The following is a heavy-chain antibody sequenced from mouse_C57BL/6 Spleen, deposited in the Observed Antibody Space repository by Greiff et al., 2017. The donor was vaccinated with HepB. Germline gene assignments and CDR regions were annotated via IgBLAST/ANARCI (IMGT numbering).Heavy chain of an antibody. V-gene: IGHV3-6*01. CDR2: ISYDGSN. CDR1: GYSITSGYY. D-gene: IGHD2-4*01. J-gene: IGHJ2*01. Sequence: EVQLQQSGPGLVKPSQSLSLTCSVTGYSITSGYYWNWIRQFPGNKLEWMGYISYDGSNNYNPSLKNRISITRDTSKNQFFLQLNSVTTEDTATYYCARVDYEGYFDYWGQGTTLTVSS. CDR3: ARVDYEGYFDY.